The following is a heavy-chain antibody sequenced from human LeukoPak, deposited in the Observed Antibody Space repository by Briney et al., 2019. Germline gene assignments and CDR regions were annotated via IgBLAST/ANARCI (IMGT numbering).Heavy chain of an antibody. J-gene: IGHJ4*02. D-gene: IGHD3-10*01. CDR3: AGHGSGSYYIH. Sequence: SETLSLTCTVSGGSFSTYYWSWIRQPPGKGLEWIGYIYYTGSTTYNPSLESRVTISIDTSKNQFSLKVSSVTAADTAVYYCAGHGSGSYYIHWGQGTLVTVSS. CDR1: GGSFSTYY. V-gene: IGHV4-59*01. CDR2: IYYTGST.